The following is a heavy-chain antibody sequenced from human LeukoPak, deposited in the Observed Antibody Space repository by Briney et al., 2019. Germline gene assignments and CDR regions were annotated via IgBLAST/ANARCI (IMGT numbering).Heavy chain of an antibody. D-gene: IGHD3-22*01. CDR2: IYSDNT. Sequence: PGGSLRLSCTVSGFTVSSNSMSWVRQAPGKGLEWVSFIYSDNTHYSDSVKGRFTISRDNSKNTLYLQMNSLRAEDTAVYYCARRAIPYYYDSSGPTDYFDYWGQGTLVTVSS. CDR3: ARRAIPYYYDSSGPTDYFDY. V-gene: IGHV3-53*01. CDR1: GFTVSSNS. J-gene: IGHJ4*02.